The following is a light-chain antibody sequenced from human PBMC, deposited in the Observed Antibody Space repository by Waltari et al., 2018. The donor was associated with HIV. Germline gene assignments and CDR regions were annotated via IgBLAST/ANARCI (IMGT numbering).Light chain of an antibody. Sequence: DIVMTQSPDSLAVSLGERATTSCKSSQTVLYNSNNKNHLAWYQQKAGQPPKLLIYWASIREIGVPERFTGSGSGTDFNLTISSLRADDVAVYYCQQFFTFPRTFGQGTKVEI. CDR2: WAS. CDR1: QTVLYNSNNKNH. V-gene: IGKV4-1*01. CDR3: QQFFTFPRT. J-gene: IGKJ1*01.